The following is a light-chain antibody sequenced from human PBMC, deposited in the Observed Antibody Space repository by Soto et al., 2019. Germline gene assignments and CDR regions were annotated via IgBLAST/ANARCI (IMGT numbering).Light chain of an antibody. V-gene: IGKV3-20*01. CDR3: QQYGGSPFT. J-gene: IGKJ3*01. CDR2: GAS. Sequence: EIVLTQSPGTLSLSPGEGATLSCRASQSVSNNLAWIQQKPGQTPRLLMYGASSRATGIPDRFSGSGSGTRFTLTISRLEPEDFAVYYCQQYGGSPFTFGPGTKVEI. CDR1: QSVSNN.